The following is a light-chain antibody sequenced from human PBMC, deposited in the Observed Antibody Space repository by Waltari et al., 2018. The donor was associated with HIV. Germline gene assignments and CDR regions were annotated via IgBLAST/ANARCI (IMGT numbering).Light chain of an antibody. V-gene: IGKV3-15*01. CDR3: QQYSTWPLYT. J-gene: IGKJ2*01. Sequence: EVMLPQSPATLSVSPGETVTLSCRASQRVGVSLAWYQHRPGQSPRRLVYGAYTTAPGVPARFRGRGFGTDFTLTISNLQSGDFAVYFCQQYSTWPLYTFGQGTKLEI. CDR2: GAY. CDR1: QRVGVS.